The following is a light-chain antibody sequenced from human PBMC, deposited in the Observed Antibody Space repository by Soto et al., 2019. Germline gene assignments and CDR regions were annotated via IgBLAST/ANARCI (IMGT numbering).Light chain of an antibody. CDR1: SSNIGSNA. J-gene: IGLJ3*02. CDR2: SDD. Sequence: QSVLTQPPSASGTPGQRVTISCSGSSSNIGSNAVSWYQHFPGTAPKVLIYSDDQRPSGVPDRFSGSKSGTSASLAISGLRAEDEADYFCAAWGDSLNTWVFDGGTKLTVL. V-gene: IGLV1-44*01. CDR3: AAWGDSLNTWV.